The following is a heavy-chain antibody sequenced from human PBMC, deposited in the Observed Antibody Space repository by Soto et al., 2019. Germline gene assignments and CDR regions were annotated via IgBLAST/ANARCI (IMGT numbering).Heavy chain of an antibody. CDR2: IIPMLPTT. D-gene: IGHD2-21*02. CDR1: GGNFKTFA. J-gene: IGHJ6*02. V-gene: IGHV1-69*13. CDR3: ARDDVTFCGGDCYRYFYFGLDV. Sequence: SVKVSCKASGGNFKTFAINWVRQAPGLGLEWMGGIIPMLPTTAYAHKFQGRVTITADESTRTTYMELRSLTSEDTAVYYCARDDVTFCGGDCYRYFYFGLDVWGQGTPVTVS.